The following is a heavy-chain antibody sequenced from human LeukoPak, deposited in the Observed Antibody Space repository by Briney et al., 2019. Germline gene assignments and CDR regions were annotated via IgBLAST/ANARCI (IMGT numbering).Heavy chain of an antibody. CDR3: ARDFSYYGSGSYYFDY. D-gene: IGHD3-10*01. CDR2: IWYDGNNK. J-gene: IGHJ4*02. CDR1: GFTFSTYG. Sequence: GRSLRLSCAASGFTFSTYGMHWVRQAPGKGLEWVAVIWYDGNNKYYADSVKGRFTISRDNSKNTLYLQMNSLRAEDTAVYYCARDFSYYGSGSYYFDYLGQGTLVTVSS. V-gene: IGHV3-33*01.